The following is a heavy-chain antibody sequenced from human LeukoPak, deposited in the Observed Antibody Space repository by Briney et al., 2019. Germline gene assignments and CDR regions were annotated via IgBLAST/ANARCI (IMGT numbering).Heavy chain of an antibody. Sequence: ASVKVSCKASGYSFTGYYMHWVPQAPGEGLEWMERINPNRGGANYGQNFQGRVTMTRATSIRTAYMELSRLRSDDTAVYYCARYFCGGDCYSRSTYMDVWGKGTTVTVSP. CDR2: INPNRGGA. CDR1: GYSFTGYY. CDR3: ARYFCGGDCYSRSTYMDV. V-gene: IGHV1-2*06. J-gene: IGHJ6*04. D-gene: IGHD2-21*02.